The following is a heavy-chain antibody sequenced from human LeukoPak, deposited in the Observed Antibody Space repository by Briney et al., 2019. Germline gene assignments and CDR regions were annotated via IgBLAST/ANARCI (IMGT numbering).Heavy chain of an antibody. J-gene: IGHJ6*02. Sequence: PGGSLRLSWAATGFTFSTCAMSWVRQAPGKGLEWVSGISGTTSGTYYADSVKGRFTISRDNSKNTLFLQVNSLRAEDTAVYYCAKVRTYFYHGLDVWGQGTAVTVSS. CDR3: AKVRTYFYHGLDV. CDR1: GFTFSTCA. V-gene: IGHV3-23*01. CDR2: ISGTTSGT. D-gene: IGHD1-14*01.